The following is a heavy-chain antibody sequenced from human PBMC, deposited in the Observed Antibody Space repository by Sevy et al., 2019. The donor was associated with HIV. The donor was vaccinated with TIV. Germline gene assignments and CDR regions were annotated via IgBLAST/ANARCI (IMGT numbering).Heavy chain of an antibody. Sequence: GGSLRLSCAASGFTFNNYAMTWVRQAPGKGLEWVSAVSGGGDTTYYADSVKGRFTISRDNSKNTLYLQMNSLRAEDTAVYYCAKGGSTSGYYLNYFAYWGQGTLVTFSS. V-gene: IGHV3-23*01. CDR2: VSGGGDTT. D-gene: IGHD3-22*01. CDR1: GFTFNNYA. CDR3: AKGGSTSGYYLNYFAY. J-gene: IGHJ4*02.